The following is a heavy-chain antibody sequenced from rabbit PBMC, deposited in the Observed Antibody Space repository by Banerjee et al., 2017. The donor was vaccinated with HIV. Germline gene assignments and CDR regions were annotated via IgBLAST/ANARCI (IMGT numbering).Heavy chain of an antibody. Sequence: QEQLEESGGDLVKPEGSLTLTCTASGFSFSSSYWICWVRQAPGKGLEWIACIYAGSSGATYSASWAKGRFTISKTSSTTVTLQMTSLTAADTATYFCARGDYTYGYTDDGQPIYFNLWGPGTLVTVS. CDR2: IYAGSSGAT. D-gene: IGHD6-1*01. V-gene: IGHV1S45*01. J-gene: IGHJ4*01. CDR1: GFSFSSSYW. CDR3: ARGDYTYGYTDDGQPIYFNL.